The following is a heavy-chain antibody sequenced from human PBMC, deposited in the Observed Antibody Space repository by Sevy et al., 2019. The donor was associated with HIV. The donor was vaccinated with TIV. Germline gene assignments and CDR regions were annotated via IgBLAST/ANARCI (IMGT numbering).Heavy chain of an antibody. CDR1: GFMFSSYA. CDR3: AKIGSDYFYYYYMDV. D-gene: IGHD1-26*01. V-gene: IGHV3-23*01. J-gene: IGHJ6*03. Sequence: GGSLRLSCAASGFMFSSYAMSWVRQAPGKGPEWVSAISGSGGSTYYADSVKGRFTISRDSSKNTLYLQMNSLRAEDTAVYYCAKIGSDYFYYYYMDVWGKGTTVTVSS. CDR2: ISGSGGST.